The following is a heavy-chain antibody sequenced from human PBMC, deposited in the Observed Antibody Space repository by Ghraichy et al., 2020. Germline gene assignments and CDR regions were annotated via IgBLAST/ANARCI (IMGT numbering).Heavy chain of an antibody. J-gene: IGHJ4*02. CDR3: ARHALSTSGGRDDDY. CDR1: GGPISGYY. D-gene: IGHD1-1*01. V-gene: IGHV4-59*08. CDR2: IHYSGST. Sequence: SETLSLTCAVSGGPISGYYWRWIRQTPGKGLEWIGYIHYSGSTNYNPSFWGRVAMSVDTSRNHFSLHLNSVTAADTAVYFCARHALSTSGGRDDDYWGQGTLVTVSS.